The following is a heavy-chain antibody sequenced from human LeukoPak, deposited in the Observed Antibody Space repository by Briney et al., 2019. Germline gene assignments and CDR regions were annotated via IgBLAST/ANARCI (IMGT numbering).Heavy chain of an antibody. CDR1: GGSISSYY. CDR2: IYYSGST. Sequence: SETLSLTCTVSGGSISSYYWSWIRQPPGKGLEWIGYIYYSGSTNYNPSLKSRVTISVDTSKNQFSLKLSSVAAADTAVYYCARGVRGVSADYWGQGTLVTVSS. D-gene: IGHD3-10*02. V-gene: IGHV4-59*01. CDR3: ARGVRGVSADY. J-gene: IGHJ4*02.